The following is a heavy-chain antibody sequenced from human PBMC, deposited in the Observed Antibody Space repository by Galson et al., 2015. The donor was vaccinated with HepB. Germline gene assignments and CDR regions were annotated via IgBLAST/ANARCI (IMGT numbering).Heavy chain of an antibody. CDR1: GYTFTSYY. V-gene: IGHV1-46*01. Sequence: SVKVSCKASGYTFTSYYMHWVRQAPGQGLEWIGIINPSGGSTSYAQKFQGRVTMTRDTSTSTVYLELSSLRSEDTAVYYCARDYCRGGDCQSNDYWGQGTLVTVSS. CDR3: ARDYCRGGDCQSNDY. CDR2: INPSGGST. J-gene: IGHJ4*02. D-gene: IGHD2-21*02.